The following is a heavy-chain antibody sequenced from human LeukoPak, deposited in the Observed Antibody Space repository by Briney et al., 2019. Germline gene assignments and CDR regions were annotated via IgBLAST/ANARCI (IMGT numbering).Heavy chain of an antibody. Sequence: ASVKVSCKASGYTFTSYDINWVRQATGQRLEWTGWMNPNSGNTGYAQKFQGRVTMTRNTSISTAYMELSSLRSEDTAVYYCARDGDSSSWYMYYGMDVWGQGTTVTVSS. CDR3: ARDGDSSSWYMYYGMDV. J-gene: IGHJ6*02. D-gene: IGHD6-13*01. CDR2: MNPNSGNT. CDR1: GYTFTSYD. V-gene: IGHV1-8*01.